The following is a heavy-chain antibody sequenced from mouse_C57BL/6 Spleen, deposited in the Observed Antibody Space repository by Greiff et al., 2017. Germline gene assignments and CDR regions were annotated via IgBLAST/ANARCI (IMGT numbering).Heavy chain of an antibody. CDR2: INYDGSST. V-gene: IGHV5-16*02. CDR1: GFTFSDYY. J-gene: IGHJ4*01. Sequence: EVQRVESEGGLVQPGRSMKLSCTASGFTFSDYYMAWVRQVPEKGLEWVANINYDGSSTYYLDSLKSRFIISRDNAKNILYLQMSSLKSEDTATYYCARRGSRYAMDYWGQGTSVTVSS. CDR3: ARRGSRYAMDY.